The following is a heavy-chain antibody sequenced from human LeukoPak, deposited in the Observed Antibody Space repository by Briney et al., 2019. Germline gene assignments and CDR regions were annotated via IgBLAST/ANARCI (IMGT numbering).Heavy chain of an antibody. CDR1: GFTFDDYA. CDR3: AKATTSNLNFDY. D-gene: IGHD4-17*01. Sequence: SLRLSCAASGFTFDDYAMHWVRQAPGKGLEWVSGISWNSGSIGYADSVEGRFTISRDNAKNSLYLQMNSLRAEDTALYYCAKATTSNLNFDYWGQGTLVTVSS. J-gene: IGHJ4*02. V-gene: IGHV3-9*01. CDR2: ISWNSGSI.